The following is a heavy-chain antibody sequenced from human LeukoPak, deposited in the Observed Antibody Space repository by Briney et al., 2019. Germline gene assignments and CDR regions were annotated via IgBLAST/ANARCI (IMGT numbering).Heavy chain of an antibody. CDR3: VKDTSGASQYFQY. V-gene: IGHV3-9*03. CDR1: GFTFDNYA. CDR2: ISWNSANI. D-gene: IGHD2-15*01. Sequence: PGKSLRLSCAAFGFTFDNYAMHWVRQAPGKGLEWVSSISWNSANIAYADSVKGRFTISRDNAKNSLYLRMNSLRPEDMALYYCVKDTSGASQYFQYWGHGTVVTASS. J-gene: IGHJ1*01.